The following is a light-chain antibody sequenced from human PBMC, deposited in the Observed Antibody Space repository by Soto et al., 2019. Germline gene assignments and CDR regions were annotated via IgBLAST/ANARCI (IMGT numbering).Light chain of an antibody. CDR2: GAS. V-gene: IGKV3-20*01. CDR3: QQDGRSPPVT. CDR1: QSVSSSY. J-gene: IGKJ5*01. Sequence: EMVLRQSPGTVSLSPGERGTLSCWASQSVSSSYLAWYQQKPGQAPRLLIYGASGRATGIPDRFSGSGSGTDFTLTISILEHEAFAVYYCQQDGRSPPVTFGQGTRLEIK.